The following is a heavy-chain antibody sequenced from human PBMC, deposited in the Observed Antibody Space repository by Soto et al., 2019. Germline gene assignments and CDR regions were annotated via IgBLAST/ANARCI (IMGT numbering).Heavy chain of an antibody. D-gene: IGHD2-2*01. CDR3: ASHCSSTSCYDGDYYYGMDV. CDR1: GGTFSSYA. V-gene: IGHV1-69*06. CDR2: IIPIFGTA. Sequence: QVQLVQSGAEVKKPGSSVKVSCKASGGTFSSYAISWLRQAPGQGLEWMGGIIPIFGTANYAQKFQGRVTITADKSTSTAYMELSSLRSEDTAVYYCASHCSSTSCYDGDYYYGMDVWGQGTTVTVSS. J-gene: IGHJ6*02.